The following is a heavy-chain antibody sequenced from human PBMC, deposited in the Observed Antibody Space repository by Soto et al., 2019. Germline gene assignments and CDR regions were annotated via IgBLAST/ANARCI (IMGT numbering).Heavy chain of an antibody. V-gene: IGHV3-23*01. Sequence: EVQLLESGGGLVQPGGSLRLSCAASGFTFSNYGMTWVRQAAGKGLEWVSSISGPGGSTYYADSVQGRFTISRDNSKNTLFLQMNTLRAEDTALYYCARDERIAVAGTDNWGQGILVTVTS. D-gene: IGHD6-19*01. CDR2: ISGPGGST. J-gene: IGHJ4*02. CDR1: GFTFSNYG. CDR3: ARDERIAVAGTDN.